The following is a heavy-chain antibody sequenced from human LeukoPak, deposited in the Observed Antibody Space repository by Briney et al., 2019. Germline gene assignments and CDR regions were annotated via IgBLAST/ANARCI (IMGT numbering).Heavy chain of an antibody. Sequence: GASVKVSCKASGYTFTSYYMHWVRQAPGQGLEWMGIINPSGGSTSYAQKFQGRVTMTRDTSTSTVYMELSSLRSEDTAVYYCARDSGAARRRANWFDPWGQGTLVTVSS. V-gene: IGHV1-46*01. CDR2: INPSGGST. CDR3: ARDSGAARRRANWFDP. CDR1: GYTFTSYY. J-gene: IGHJ5*02. D-gene: IGHD6-6*01.